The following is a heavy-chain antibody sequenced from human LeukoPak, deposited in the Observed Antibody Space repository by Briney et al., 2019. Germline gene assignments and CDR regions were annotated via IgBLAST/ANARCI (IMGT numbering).Heavy chain of an antibody. CDR3: ASGPEYYYETSRGW. D-gene: IGHD3-22*01. CDR2: ISEDGSNE. J-gene: IGHJ4*02. CDR1: GITFSNHA. Sequence: AGGSLRLSCTASGITFSNHAMHWIRQAPVKGLERVADISEDGSNEYYADSVKGRFTISRDNSKNTLYLQMNSLRTEDTAVYYCASGPEYYYETSRGWWGQGTLVAVSS. V-gene: IGHV3-30*04.